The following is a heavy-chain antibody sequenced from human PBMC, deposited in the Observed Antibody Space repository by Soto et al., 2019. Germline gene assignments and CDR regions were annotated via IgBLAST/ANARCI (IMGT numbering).Heavy chain of an antibody. J-gene: IGHJ6*02. CDR1: GYTFTSYA. V-gene: IGHV1-3*01. Sequence: ASVKVSCKASGYTFTSYAMHWVRQAPGQRLEWMGWINAGNGNTKYSQKFQGRVTITRDTSAGTAYMELSSLRSEDTAVYYCASDVCSGGSCYPNYYYYYGMDVWGQGTTVTVSS. D-gene: IGHD2-15*01. CDR2: INAGNGNT. CDR3: ASDVCSGGSCYPNYYYYYGMDV.